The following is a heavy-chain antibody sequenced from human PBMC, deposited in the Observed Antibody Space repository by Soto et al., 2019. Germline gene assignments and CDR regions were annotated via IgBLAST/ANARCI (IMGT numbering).Heavy chain of an antibody. CDR1: GGSISGYY. D-gene: IGHD3-9*01. J-gene: IGHJ3*01. V-gene: IGHV4-59*08. CDR2: ISYSGST. CDR3: ASLSFDILTRYNAFDL. Sequence: SETLSLTCTVSGGSISGYYWSWIRQSPEKGLEYIGYISYSGSTNYNPSLKSRVTTSLDTSKNQFSLKLSSVTAADTAIYYCASLSFDILTRYNAFDLWGQGTFVTVSS.